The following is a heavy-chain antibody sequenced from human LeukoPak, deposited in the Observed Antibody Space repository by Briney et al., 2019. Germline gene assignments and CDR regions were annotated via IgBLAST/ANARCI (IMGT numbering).Heavy chain of an antibody. CDR2: ISSSSSYI. CDR1: GFTFSSYS. V-gene: IGHV3-21*01. D-gene: IGHD6-19*01. Sequence: GGSLRLSCAASGFTFSSYSMNWVRQAPGKGLEWVSSISSSSSYIYYADSVKGRFTISRDNAKNSLYLQMNSLRAEDTAVYYCARDSSGWYGPGDWGQGTLVTVSS. CDR3: ARDSSGWYGPGD. J-gene: IGHJ4*02.